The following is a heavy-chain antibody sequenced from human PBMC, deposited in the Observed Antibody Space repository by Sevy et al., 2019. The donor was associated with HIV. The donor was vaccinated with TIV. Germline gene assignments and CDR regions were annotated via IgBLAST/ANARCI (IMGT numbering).Heavy chain of an antibody. J-gene: IGHJ4*02. CDR3: ARLFSCGGDCYYLDY. CDR1: GFTFSYYD. V-gene: IGHV3-30*04. Sequence: GGSLRLSCAASGFTFSYYDMHWVRQAPGKGLEWVAVMSHDGNYKNHADSVKVRFTISRDNFKNTLYLRMNSLRVEDTAVYFCARLFSCGGDCYYLDYWGQGAPVTVSS. CDR2: MSHDGNYK. D-gene: IGHD2-21*02.